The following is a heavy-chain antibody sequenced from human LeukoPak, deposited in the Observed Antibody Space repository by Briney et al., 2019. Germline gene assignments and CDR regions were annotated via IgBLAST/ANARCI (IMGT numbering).Heavy chain of an antibody. Sequence: GGSLRLSCAAAGLTFSNYGMHWVRQAPGKGLQWVAYIRYDGRNKYSADSVKGRFTIYRDNSKSTLYLQMNSLRPEDTAVYYCAKDRPSGSYWGIDHWGQGILVTVSS. CDR3: AKDRPSGSYWGIDH. V-gene: IGHV3-30*02. CDR2: IRYDGRNK. J-gene: IGHJ4*02. D-gene: IGHD1-26*01. CDR1: GLTFSNYG.